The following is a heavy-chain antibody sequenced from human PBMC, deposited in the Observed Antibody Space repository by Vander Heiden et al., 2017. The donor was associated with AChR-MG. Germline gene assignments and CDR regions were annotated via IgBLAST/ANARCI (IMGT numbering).Heavy chain of an antibody. CDR3: ASLTQRYYYYGMDV. CDR1: GGSFSGYY. J-gene: IGHJ6*02. V-gene: IGHV4-34*01. Sequence: QVQLQQWGAGLLKPSETLSLTCAVSGGSFSGYYWSWIRQPPGKGLEWIGEINHSGSTNYNPSLKSRVTISVDTSKNQFSLKLSSVTAADTAVYYCASLTQRYYYYGMDVWCQGTTVTVSS. CDR2: INHSGST.